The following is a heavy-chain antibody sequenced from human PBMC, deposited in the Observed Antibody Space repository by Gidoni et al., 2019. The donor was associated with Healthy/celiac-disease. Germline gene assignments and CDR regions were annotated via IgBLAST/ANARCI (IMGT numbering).Heavy chain of an antibody. CDR3: ARDRVGATESYYMDV. Sequence: QVQLVPSGAEVKKPGSSVTVSCKASGGTFRSYAISWVRQAQGQGLEWMGGIIPIFGTANYAQKFQGRVTITADKSTSTAYMELSSLRAEDTAVYYCARDRVGATESYYMDVWGKGTTVTVSS. CDR1: GGTFRSYA. J-gene: IGHJ6*03. CDR2: IIPIFGTA. V-gene: IGHV1-69*06. D-gene: IGHD1-26*01.